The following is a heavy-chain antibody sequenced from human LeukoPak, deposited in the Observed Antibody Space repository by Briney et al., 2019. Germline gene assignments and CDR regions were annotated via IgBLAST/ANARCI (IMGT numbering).Heavy chain of an antibody. Sequence: ASVKVSCKASGYTFTNYGISWVRQAPGQGLEWMGWISTYNGNTNYAQKLQGRVTMTTDTSTSTAYMELRSLRPDDTAVYYCASRYSLNAFDIWGQGTMVTVSS. CDR1: GYTFTNYG. CDR3: ASRYSLNAFDI. J-gene: IGHJ3*02. V-gene: IGHV1-18*01. CDR2: ISTYNGNT. D-gene: IGHD5-12*01.